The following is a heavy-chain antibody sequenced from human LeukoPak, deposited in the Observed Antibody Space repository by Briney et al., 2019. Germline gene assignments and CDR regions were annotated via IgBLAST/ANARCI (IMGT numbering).Heavy chain of an antibody. CDR1: GFTFSSYA. CDR3: ARHRGELLSEAFDI. J-gene: IGHJ3*02. V-gene: IGHV3-23*01. D-gene: IGHD1-26*01. Sequence: GGSLRLSCAASGFTFSSYAMSWVRQAPGKGLEWVSAISGSGGSTYYADSVKGRFTISRDNSKNTLYLQMNSLKASDTAMYYCARHRGELLSEAFDIWGQGTMVTVSS. CDR2: ISGSGGST.